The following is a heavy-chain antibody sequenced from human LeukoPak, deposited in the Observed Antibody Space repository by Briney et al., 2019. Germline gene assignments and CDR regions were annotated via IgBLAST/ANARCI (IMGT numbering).Heavy chain of an antibody. CDR2: IYYSGST. Sequence: SETLSLTCTVSGGSISSYYWSWIRQPPGKGLEWIGYIYYSGSTNYNPSLKSRVTISVDTSKNQFSLKLSSVTAADTAVYYCAGIRTIFGVVIVDYWGQGTLVTVSS. CDR3: AGIRTIFGVVIVDY. CDR1: GGSISSYY. J-gene: IGHJ4*02. D-gene: IGHD3-3*01. V-gene: IGHV4-59*08.